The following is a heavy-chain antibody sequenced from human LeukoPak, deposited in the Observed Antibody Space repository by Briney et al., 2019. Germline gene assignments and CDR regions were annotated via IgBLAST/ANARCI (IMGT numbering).Heavy chain of an antibody. J-gene: IGHJ5*02. V-gene: IGHV1-2*02. CDR1: GYTFTGYY. CDR2: INPNSGGT. Sequence: ASVKVSCKASGYTFTGYYMHWVRQAPGQGLEWMGWINPNSGGTNYAQKFQGRVTMTRDTSISTAYMELSRLRSDDTAVYYCAREAAAGIRDYWFDPWGQGTLVTVSS. CDR3: AREAAAGIRDYWFDP. D-gene: IGHD6-13*01.